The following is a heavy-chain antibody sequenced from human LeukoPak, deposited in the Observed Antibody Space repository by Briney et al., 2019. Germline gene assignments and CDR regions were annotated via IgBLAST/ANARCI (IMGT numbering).Heavy chain of an antibody. Sequence: GGSLRLSCAASGIIFSNYWMHWVRQAPGKGLVWVSRINRDGSSTSYADSVKGRFTVSRDNAKNTLYLQLNSLRAEDTAVYYCARGGGYSYGSFDYWGQGTLVTVSS. CDR1: GIIFSNYW. CDR3: ARGGGYSYGSFDY. J-gene: IGHJ4*02. CDR2: INRDGSST. D-gene: IGHD5-18*01. V-gene: IGHV3-74*01.